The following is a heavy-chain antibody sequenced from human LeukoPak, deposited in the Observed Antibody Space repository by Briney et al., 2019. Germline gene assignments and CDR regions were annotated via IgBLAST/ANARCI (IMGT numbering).Heavy chain of an antibody. D-gene: IGHD3-3*01. J-gene: IGHJ6*03. Sequence: PSETLSLTCILSGDSISSSSYYWGWIRQPPGKGLEWIGSIYYTGTTYYNPSLQSRVTIPIDRPKNQFSLRLTSVTAADTAVFYCARYSPSADFWGAHYYNYYMDVWGKGTTVSVSS. CDR2: IYYTGTT. CDR1: GDSISSSSYY. V-gene: IGHV4-39*07. CDR3: ARYSPSADFWGAHYYNYYMDV.